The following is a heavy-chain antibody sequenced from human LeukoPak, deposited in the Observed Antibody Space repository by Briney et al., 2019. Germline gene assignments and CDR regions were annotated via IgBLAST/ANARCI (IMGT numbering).Heavy chain of an antibody. D-gene: IGHD4-11*01. CDR3: ARNNYGGHDAFDT. V-gene: IGHV1-8*01. J-gene: IGHJ3*02. CDR1: GYSFISND. Sequence: ASVKVSCKASGYSFISNDINWVRQATGQGLEWMGWMNPNSGNTGSAQRFQGRVTMTRDTSVSTAYMELSSLRSEDTAVYYCARNNYGGHDAFDTWGQGTLVTVSS. CDR2: MNPNSGNT.